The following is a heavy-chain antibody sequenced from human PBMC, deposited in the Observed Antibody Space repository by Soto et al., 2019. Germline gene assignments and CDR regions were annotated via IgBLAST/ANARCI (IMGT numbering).Heavy chain of an antibody. D-gene: IGHD3-22*01. V-gene: IGHV3-23*01. CDR2: ISGSGGST. CDR1: GFTFSSYA. CDR3: AKDWVDYYDSSGYLGYYFDY. Sequence: EVQLLESGGGLVQPGGSLRLSCAASGFTFSSYAMSWVRQAPGKGLEWVSAISGSGGSTYYADYVKGRFTISRDNSKNTLYLQMNSLRAEDTAVYYCAKDWVDYYDSSGYLGYYFDYWGQGTLVTVSS. J-gene: IGHJ4*02.